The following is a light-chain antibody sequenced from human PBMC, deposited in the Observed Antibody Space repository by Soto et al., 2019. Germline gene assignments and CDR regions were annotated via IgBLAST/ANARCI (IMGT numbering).Light chain of an antibody. CDR1: QSIDKY. Sequence: DIQMTQSPSSLSASVGDRVTITCRASQSIDKYLNWYQQKPGKGPNLLIYAASNLRTGVPSRFSGSGYGTEFPLTISSLLPEDFAIYFCQQSYSTPSLTFGGGTKVEIK. CDR3: QQSYSTPSLT. V-gene: IGKV1-39*01. CDR2: AAS. J-gene: IGKJ4*01.